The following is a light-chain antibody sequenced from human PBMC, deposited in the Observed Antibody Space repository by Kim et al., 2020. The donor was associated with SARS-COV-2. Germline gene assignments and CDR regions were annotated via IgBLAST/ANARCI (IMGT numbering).Light chain of an antibody. Sequence: GXSTPISCTRTGSDVGNYTSVSWYQQHPGKAPKLMIYEVTRRPAGVPDRFSGSKSGNTASLTVSGLQAEDEAEYYCSSYAGSNNYVSGTGTKVTVL. CDR2: EVT. V-gene: IGLV2-8*01. CDR1: GSDVGNYTS. J-gene: IGLJ1*01. CDR3: SSYAGSNNYV.